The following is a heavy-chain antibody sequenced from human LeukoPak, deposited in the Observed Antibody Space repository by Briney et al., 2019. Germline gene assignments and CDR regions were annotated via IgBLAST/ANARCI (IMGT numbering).Heavy chain of an antibody. CDR2: TLYDGRIK. CDR3: ARVRGVPAAWAIDY. CDR1: GFTFSIYA. D-gene: IGHD2-2*01. V-gene: IGHV3-30*04. J-gene: IGHJ4*02. Sequence: GGSLRLSCEASGFTFSIYAMSWVRQAPGRGLEWVAVTLYDGRIKYYADSVKGRFTISRDNSNNTLFLHMSSLREEDTAVYYCARVRGVPAAWAIDYWGQGTLVTVSS.